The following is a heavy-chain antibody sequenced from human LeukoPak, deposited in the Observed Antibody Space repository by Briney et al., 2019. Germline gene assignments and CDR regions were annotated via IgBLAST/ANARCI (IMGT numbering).Heavy chain of an antibody. CDR2: LYADGTT. D-gene: IGHD6-25*01. J-gene: IGHJ5*01. CDR3: ATASYSGWTASHDS. CDR1: GFTVSSNY. Sequence: PGGSLRLSCVGSGFTVSSNYMSWVRQAPGKGLEWVSVLYADGTTYYVDSVKGRFTTSRDNFKNTLYLQMNSLRVEGTAVYYCATASYSGWTASHDSWGQGTLVTVSS. V-gene: IGHV3-66*01.